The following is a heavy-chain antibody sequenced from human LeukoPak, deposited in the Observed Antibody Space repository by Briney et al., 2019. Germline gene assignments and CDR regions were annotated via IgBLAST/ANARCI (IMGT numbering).Heavy chain of an antibody. Sequence: GESLKTSCKGSGYSFTSYWIGWVRQMPGKGLEWMGTIYPGDSDTRYSPSFQGQVTISADKSISTAYLQWSSLKASDTAMYYCARALVDTAMVTGFDYWGQGTLVTVSS. CDR3: ARALVDTAMVTGFDY. CDR2: IYPGDSDT. V-gene: IGHV5-51*01. CDR1: GYSFTSYW. D-gene: IGHD5-18*01. J-gene: IGHJ4*02.